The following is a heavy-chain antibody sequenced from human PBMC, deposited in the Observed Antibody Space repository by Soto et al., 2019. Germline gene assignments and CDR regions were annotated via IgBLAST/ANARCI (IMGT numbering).Heavy chain of an antibody. CDR3: AKDGEGTLYYYYGMDV. Sequence: ESGGGVVQPGRSLRLSCAASGFTFSSYGMHWVRQAPGKGLEWVAVISYDGSNKYYADSVKGRFTISRDNSKNTLYLQMNSLRAEDTAVYYCAKDGEGTLYYYYGMDVWGQGTTVTVSS. CDR2: ISYDGSNK. D-gene: IGHD3-10*01. CDR1: GFTFSSYG. V-gene: IGHV3-30*18. J-gene: IGHJ6*02.